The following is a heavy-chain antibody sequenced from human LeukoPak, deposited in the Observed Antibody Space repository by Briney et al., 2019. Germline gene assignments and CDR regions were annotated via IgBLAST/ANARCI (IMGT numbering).Heavy chain of an antibody. CDR1: GFTFRSYW. CDR2: INQEASRT. Sequence: GGSLRLSCAASGFTFRSYWMSWVRQAPGKGLEWLGHINQEASRTNHADSVKGRFTISRDNSRNLLYLHMSSLRAEDTAVYYCAKYLSRAFDSWGQGILVSVSS. CDR3: AKYLSRAFDS. V-gene: IGHV3-7*01. D-gene: IGHD2/OR15-2a*01. J-gene: IGHJ4*02.